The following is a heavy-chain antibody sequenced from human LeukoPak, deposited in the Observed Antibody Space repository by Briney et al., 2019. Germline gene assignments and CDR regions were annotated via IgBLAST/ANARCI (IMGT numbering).Heavy chain of an antibody. CDR1: GYTFTGYY. J-gene: IGHJ5*02. CDR2: INPNSGGT. CDR3: AREGPKGFFSDYVWGSYRFRNWFGP. D-gene: IGHD3-16*02. Sequence: ASVKVSCKASGYTFTGYYMHWVRQAPGQGLEWMGWINPNSGGTNYAQKFQGRVTMTRDTSLSTAYMELSRLRSDDTAVYYCAREGPKGFFSDYVWGSYRFRNWFGPWGQGTLVTVSS. V-gene: IGHV1-2*02.